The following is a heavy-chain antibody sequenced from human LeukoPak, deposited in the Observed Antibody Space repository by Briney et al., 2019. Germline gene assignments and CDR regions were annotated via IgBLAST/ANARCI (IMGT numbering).Heavy chain of an antibody. Sequence: SETLSLTCTVSGGSISSYYWSWIRQPPGKGLEWIGYIYYSGSTNYNPSLKSRVTISVDTSKNQSSPKLSSVTAADTAVYYCASLGLGFDPWGQGTLVTVSS. CDR3: ASLGLGFDP. V-gene: IGHV4-59*01. J-gene: IGHJ5*02. CDR1: GGSISSYY. D-gene: IGHD6-19*01. CDR2: IYYSGST.